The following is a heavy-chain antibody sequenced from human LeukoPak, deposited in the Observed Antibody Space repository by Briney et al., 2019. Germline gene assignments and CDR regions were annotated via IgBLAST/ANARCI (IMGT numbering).Heavy chain of an antibody. CDR1: GYTFTGYG. CDR3: AREGFTGYSGYGRENYFDY. V-gene: IGHV1-69*13. J-gene: IGHJ4*02. D-gene: IGHD5-12*01. CDR2: IIPIFGTA. Sequence: SVKVSCKASGYTFTGYGISWVRQAPGQGLEWMGGIIPIFGTANYAQKFQGRVTITADESTSTAYMELSSLRSEDTAVYYCAREGFTGYSGYGRENYFDYWGQGTLVTVSS.